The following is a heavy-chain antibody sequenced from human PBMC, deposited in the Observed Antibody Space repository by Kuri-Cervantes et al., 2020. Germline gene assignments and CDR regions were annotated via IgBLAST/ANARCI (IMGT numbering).Heavy chain of an antibody. V-gene: IGHV3-48*02. CDR3: AQRNYYYYYGMDV. CDR2: ISSSSSTI. CDR1: GFTSSSYS. J-gene: IGHJ6*02. Sequence: ETLSLTCAASGFTSSSYSMNWVRQAPGKGLEWVSYISSSSSTIYYADSVKGRFTISRDNAKNSLYLQMNSLRDEDTAVYYCAQRNYYYYYGMDVWGQGTTVTVSS.